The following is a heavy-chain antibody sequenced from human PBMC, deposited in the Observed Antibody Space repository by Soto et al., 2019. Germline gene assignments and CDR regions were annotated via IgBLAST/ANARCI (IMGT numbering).Heavy chain of an antibody. CDR1: GGTFSSYA. CDR3: AREADGGYYYYYGMDV. Sequence: SVKVSCKASGGTFSSYAISWVRQAPGQGLEWMGGIIPIFGTANYAQKFQGRVTITADKSTSTAYMELSSLRSEDTAVYYCAREADGGYYYYYGMDVWGQGTTVTVSS. J-gene: IGHJ6*02. V-gene: IGHV1-69*06. CDR2: IIPIFGTA.